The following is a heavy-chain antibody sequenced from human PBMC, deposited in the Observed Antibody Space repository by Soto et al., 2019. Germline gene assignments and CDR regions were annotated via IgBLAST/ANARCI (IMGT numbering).Heavy chain of an antibody. CDR2: INPSGGST. CDR3: ARVPSYPTRGYYDSSGGWYFDL. CDR1: GYTFTSYY. Sequence: QVQLVQSGAEVKKPGASVKVSCKASGYTFTSYYMHWVRQAPGQGLEWMGIINPSGGSTSYAQKFQGRVTMTRDTSTSTVYMELSSLRSEDTAVYHCARVPSYPTRGYYDSSGGWYFDLWGRGTLVTVSS. J-gene: IGHJ2*01. D-gene: IGHD3-22*01. V-gene: IGHV1-46*01.